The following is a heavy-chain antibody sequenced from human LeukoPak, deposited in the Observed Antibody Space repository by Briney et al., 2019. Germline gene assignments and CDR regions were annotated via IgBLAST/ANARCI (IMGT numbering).Heavy chain of an antibody. J-gene: IGHJ6*02. V-gene: IGHV4-59*12. CDR3: ARDGNGMDV. CDR2: IYDSGST. CDR1: GGSISSYS. Sequence: SETLSLTCTVSGGSISSYSWSWIRQPPGKGLECIGYIYDSGSTNYNPSLKSRVAISVDKSKNQFSLKLSYVTAADTAVYYCARDGNGMDVWGQGTTVTVSS. D-gene: IGHD1-14*01.